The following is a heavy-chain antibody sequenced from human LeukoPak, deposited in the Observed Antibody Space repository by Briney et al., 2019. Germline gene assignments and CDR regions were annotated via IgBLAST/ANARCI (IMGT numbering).Heavy chain of an antibody. CDR1: GFTFSSYG. CDR3: AKDRAWTATFDY. D-gene: IGHD3/OR15-3a*01. CDR2: ISYDGSNK. J-gene: IGHJ4*02. Sequence: GRSLRLSCAASGFTFSSYGMHWVRQAPGKGLEWVAVISYDGSNKYYADSVKGRFTISRDNSKNTLYPQMNSLRAEDTAVYYCAKDRAWTATFDYWGQGTLVTVSS. V-gene: IGHV3-30*18.